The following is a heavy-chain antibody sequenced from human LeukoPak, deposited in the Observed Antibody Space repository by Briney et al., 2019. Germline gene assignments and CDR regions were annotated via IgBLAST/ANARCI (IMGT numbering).Heavy chain of an antibody. J-gene: IGHJ4*02. CDR3: ARGPCYPRRSSSTSCYYLL. CDR2: INHSGST. V-gene: IGHV4-34*01. CDR1: GGSFSGYY. D-gene: IGHD2-2*01. Sequence: PSETLSLTCAVYGGSFSGYYWSWIRQPPGKGLEWIGEINHSGSTNYNPSLKSRVTISVDTSNNQFSLKLSSVTVADTAVYYCARGPCYPRRSSSTSCYYLLWGQGTLVTVSS.